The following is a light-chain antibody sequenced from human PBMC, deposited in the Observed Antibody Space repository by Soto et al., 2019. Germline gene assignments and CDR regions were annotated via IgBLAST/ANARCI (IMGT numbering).Light chain of an antibody. J-gene: IGKJ4*01. CDR3: QQYNSYSPLT. Sequence: DIQMTQSPSTLSASVGDRVTITCRASQSISSWLAWYQQKPGKAPKLLIYKASSLESGVPSRFSGSGSGTEFTLTISSLQPDDFATYYCQQYNSYSPLTFGGGIKVEMK. V-gene: IGKV1-5*03. CDR2: KAS. CDR1: QSISSW.